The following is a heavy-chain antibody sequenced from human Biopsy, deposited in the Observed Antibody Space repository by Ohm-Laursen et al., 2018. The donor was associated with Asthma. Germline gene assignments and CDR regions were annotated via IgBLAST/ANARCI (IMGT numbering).Heavy chain of an antibody. D-gene: IGHD6-19*01. Sequence: SLRLSCAASRFTYEMHWVRQAPGKGLEWVAVISYDGSSIYYADSVRGRSTISRDNSKNTLSLQMNSLTAEDTAVYYCAREGVAGTHIEDWGQGTLVTVSS. V-gene: IGHV3-30-3*01. J-gene: IGHJ4*02. CDR1: RFTYE. CDR3: AREGVAGTHIED. CDR2: ISYDGSSI.